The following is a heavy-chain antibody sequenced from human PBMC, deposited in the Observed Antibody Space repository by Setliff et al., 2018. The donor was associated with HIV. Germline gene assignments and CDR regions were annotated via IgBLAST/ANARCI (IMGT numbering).Heavy chain of an antibody. CDR1: GGSFSGYY. V-gene: IGHV4-34*01. CDR3: ARRRWELLKRGAAFDI. D-gene: IGHD1-26*01. J-gene: IGHJ3*02. Sequence: LSLTCAVYGGSFSGYYLSWIRQPPGKGLEWIGEINHSGSTNYNPSLKSRVTISVDTSKNQFSLKLSSVTAADTAVYYCARRRWELLKRGAAFDIWGQGTMVTVSS. CDR2: INHSGST.